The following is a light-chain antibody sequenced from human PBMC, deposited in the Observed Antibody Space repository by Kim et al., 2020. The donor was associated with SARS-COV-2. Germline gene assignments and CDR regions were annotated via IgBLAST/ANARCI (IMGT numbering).Light chain of an antibody. J-gene: IGKJ4*01. CDR3: QKYDSAPLT. CDR2: DTS. CDR1: QGIRNY. V-gene: IGKV1-27*01. Sequence: ASVGDRVTITCRASQGIRNYLAWYQQKPGRAPALLIADTSTLQPGVPSRFRGSGSGTDFTHTITSLQPEDVATYYCQKYDSAPLTFGGGTKVDIK.